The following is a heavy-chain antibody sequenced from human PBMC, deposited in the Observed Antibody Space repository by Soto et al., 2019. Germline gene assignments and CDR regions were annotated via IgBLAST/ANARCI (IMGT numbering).Heavy chain of an antibody. CDR3: AKDDIFTGPNLNYFDY. CDR2: ISGSGGST. D-gene: IGHD3-9*01. V-gene: IGHV3-23*01. J-gene: IGHJ4*02. CDR1: GFTFSSYA. Sequence: EVQLLESGGGLVQPGGSLRLSCAASGFTFSSYAMSWVRQAPGKGLEWVSAISGSGGSTYYADSVKGRFTISRDNSKNTLYLQMNSLRAEDTAVYYCAKDDIFTGPNLNYFDYWGQGTLVTVSS.